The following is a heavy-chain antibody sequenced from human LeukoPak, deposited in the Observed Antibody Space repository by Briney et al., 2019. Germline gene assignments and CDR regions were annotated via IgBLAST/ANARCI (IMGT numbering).Heavy chain of an antibody. CDR2: INPNSGGT. CDR3: ARARYYYDSSGYYYVGGFDY. D-gene: IGHD3-22*01. Sequence: ASVKVSCKASGYTFTCYYMHWVRQAPGQGLEWMGWINPNSGGTNYAQKFQGRVTMTRDTSISTAYMELSRLRSDDTAVYYCARARYYYDSSGYYYVGGFDYWGQGTLVTVSS. J-gene: IGHJ4*02. V-gene: IGHV1-2*02. CDR1: GYTFTCYY.